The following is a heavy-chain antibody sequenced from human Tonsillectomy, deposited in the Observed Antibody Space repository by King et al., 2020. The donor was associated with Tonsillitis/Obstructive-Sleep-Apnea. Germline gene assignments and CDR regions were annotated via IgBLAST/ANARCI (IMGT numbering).Heavy chain of an antibody. V-gene: IGHV1-69*10. J-gene: IGHJ4*02. D-gene: IGHD5-12*01. CDR2: IIPILGIA. CDR3: ATRQGYSGSDQLLDYYFDY. Sequence: VQLVESGAEVKKPGSSVKVSCKASGGTFSSYAISWVRQAPGQGLEWMGGIIPILGIANYAQKFQGRVTITADKSTSTAYMELSSVRSEDTAVYYCATRQGYSGSDQLLDYYFDYWGQGTLVTVSS. CDR1: GGTFSSYA.